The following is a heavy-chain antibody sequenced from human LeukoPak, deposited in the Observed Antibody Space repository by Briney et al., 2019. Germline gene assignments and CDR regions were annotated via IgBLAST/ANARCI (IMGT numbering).Heavy chain of an antibody. D-gene: IGHD3-3*01. CDR3: AKDLELRFLEWSRPFDY. V-gene: IGHV3-23*01. J-gene: IGHJ4*02. Sequence: GGSLRLSCAASGFTFSSYAMSWVRQAPGKGLEWVSAISGSGGSTYYADSVKGRFTISRDNSKNTLYLQMNSLRAEDTAVYYCAKDLELRFLEWSRPFDYWGQGTLVTVSS. CDR1: GFTFSSYA. CDR2: ISGSGGST.